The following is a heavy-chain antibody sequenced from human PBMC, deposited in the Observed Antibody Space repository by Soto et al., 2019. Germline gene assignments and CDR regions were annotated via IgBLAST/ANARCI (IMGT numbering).Heavy chain of an antibody. CDR1: GFTFSSYA. Sequence: GGSLRLSCAASGFTFSSYAMSWVRQAPGKGLEWVSAISGSGGSTYYADSVKGRFTISRDNSKNTLYLQMNSLRAEDTAVYYCAKGRIPTYYYDSSGYYYGGDFDYWGQGTLVTVSS. CDR3: AKGRIPTYYYDSSGYYYGGDFDY. D-gene: IGHD3-22*01. V-gene: IGHV3-23*01. CDR2: ISGSGGST. J-gene: IGHJ4*02.